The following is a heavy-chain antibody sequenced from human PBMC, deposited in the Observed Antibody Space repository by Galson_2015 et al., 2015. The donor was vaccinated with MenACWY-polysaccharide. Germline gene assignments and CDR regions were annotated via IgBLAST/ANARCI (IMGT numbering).Heavy chain of an antibody. V-gene: IGHV4-39*07. J-gene: IGHJ5*01. CDR2: IYYSGIT. Sequence: ETLSLTCSVSGVAITSTSFYWGWIRQSPGKGLEWIGNIYYSGITYYDSSLGSRLTISLDTSQNQFSLTLNSLTAADTAVYYCARARFALAGSGGNHWFDSWGQGTLVTVSS. D-gene: IGHD6-19*01. CDR3: ARARFALAGSGGNHWFDS. CDR1: GVAITSTSFY.